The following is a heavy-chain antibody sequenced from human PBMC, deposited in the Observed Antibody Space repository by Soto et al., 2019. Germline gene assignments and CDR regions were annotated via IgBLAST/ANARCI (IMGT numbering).Heavy chain of an antibody. CDR2: SSSRSNYI. CDR1: GFSLSTYS. CDR3: ARDPAGDILTGSSHFDF. V-gene: IGHV3-21*01. J-gene: IGHJ4*02. Sequence: LRLSCAASGFSLSTYSMNWVRQASGKGLEWVASSSSRSNYIYYGESVKGRFNISRDNAKNSLYLQMSSLRAEDTAVYYCARDPAGDILTGSSHFDFWGQGTLGTVSS. D-gene: IGHD3-9*01.